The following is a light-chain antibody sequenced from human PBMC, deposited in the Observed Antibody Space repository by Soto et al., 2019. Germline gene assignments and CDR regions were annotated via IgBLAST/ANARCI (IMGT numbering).Light chain of an antibody. V-gene: IGKV3-20*01. CDR3: QQYGSSPWT. CDR1: QSVSTSY. Sequence: EIVLTQSPGTLSLSPGDRATLSCRASQSVSTSYLAWYQQKVGQAPRLLIYGASSRATGIPDRFSGSGSGTDFTLTISSLEPEDFAVYYCQQYGSSPWTFGQGTKVEIK. J-gene: IGKJ1*01. CDR2: GAS.